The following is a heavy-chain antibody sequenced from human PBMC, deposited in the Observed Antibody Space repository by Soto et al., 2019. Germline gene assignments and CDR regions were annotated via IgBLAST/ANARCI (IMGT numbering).Heavy chain of an antibody. Sequence: ASEKVSCKASGYTFTSYGISWVRQAPGQGHEWMGWISAYNGNTNYAQKLQGRVTMTTDTSTSTAYMELRSLRSDDTAVYYCARDFPSYYYDSSGYDYWGQGTLVTVSS. V-gene: IGHV1-18*01. CDR2: ISAYNGNT. D-gene: IGHD3-22*01. CDR1: GYTFTSYG. CDR3: ARDFPSYYYDSSGYDY. J-gene: IGHJ4*02.